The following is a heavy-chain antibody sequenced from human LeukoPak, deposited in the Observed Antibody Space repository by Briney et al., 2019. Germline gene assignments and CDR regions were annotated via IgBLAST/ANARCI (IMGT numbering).Heavy chain of an antibody. Sequence: KPSETLSLTCTVSGGSISSSSYYWYWIRQPPGKGLEWIGSIYYSGSTYYNPSLKSRVTISVDTSKNQFSLKLNSVTAADTVVFYCASGEYTYGFPPFDYWGQGTLVTVSS. J-gene: IGHJ4*02. V-gene: IGHV4-39*01. CDR3: ASGEYTYGFPPFDY. CDR1: GGSISSSSYY. D-gene: IGHD5-18*01. CDR2: IYYSGST.